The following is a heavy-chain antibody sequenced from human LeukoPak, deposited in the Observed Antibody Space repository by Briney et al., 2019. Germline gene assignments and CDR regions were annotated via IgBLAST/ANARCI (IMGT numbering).Heavy chain of an antibody. J-gene: IGHJ4*02. CDR2: IIPIFGTA. CDR1: GGTFSSYA. Sequence: SVKVSCKASGGTFSSYAISWVRQAPGQGLEWMGGIIPIFGTANYAQKFQGRVTITTDESTSTAYMELSSLRSEDTVVYYCALSLRSYYAPFDYWGQGTLVTVSS. V-gene: IGHV1-69*05. CDR3: ALSLRSYYAPFDY. D-gene: IGHD1-26*01.